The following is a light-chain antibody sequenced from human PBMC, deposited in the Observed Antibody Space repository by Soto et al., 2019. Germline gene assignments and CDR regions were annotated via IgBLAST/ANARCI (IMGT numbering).Light chain of an antibody. Sequence: EIVLTQSPGTLSLSPGERATLSCRASQSVSSSYLAWYQQKPGQAPRLLISGASSRPTGIPDRFSGSGSGTDFTLTISRLEPEDFAVYYCQQYGSSPRTFGQGTKVEIK. J-gene: IGKJ1*01. CDR2: GAS. CDR1: QSVSSSY. V-gene: IGKV3-20*01. CDR3: QQYGSSPRT.